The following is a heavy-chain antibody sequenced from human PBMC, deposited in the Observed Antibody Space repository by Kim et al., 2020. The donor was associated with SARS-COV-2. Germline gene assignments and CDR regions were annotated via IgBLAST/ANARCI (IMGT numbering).Heavy chain of an antibody. CDR2: VYYNGNT. Sequence: SETLSLTCTVSGGSVNSDEYYWTWLRQHPGKGPEWIGYVYYNGNTYYHPSLRSRITISLDTSKNQFSLKLTSVTAADTALYYCARDATDSGYISWGQGTLVTVSS. CDR1: GGSVNSDEYY. CDR3: ARDATDSGYIS. J-gene: IGHJ5*02. D-gene: IGHD5-12*01. V-gene: IGHV4-31*03.